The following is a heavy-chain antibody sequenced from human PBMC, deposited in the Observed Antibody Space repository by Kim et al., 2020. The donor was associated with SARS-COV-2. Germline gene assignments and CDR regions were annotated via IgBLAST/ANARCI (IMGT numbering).Heavy chain of an antibody. Sequence: GSTNYNPSLKSRVTISVDTSKNQFSLKLGSVTAADTAVYYCAREGVEFDYWGQGTLVTVSS. CDR2: GST. CDR3: AREGVEFDY. J-gene: IGHJ4*02. D-gene: IGHD3-16*01. V-gene: IGHV4-34*01.